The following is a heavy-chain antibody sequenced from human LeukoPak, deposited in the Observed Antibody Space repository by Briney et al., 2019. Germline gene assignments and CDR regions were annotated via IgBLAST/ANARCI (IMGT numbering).Heavy chain of an antibody. CDR2: ISGSGGST. Sequence: TGGSLRLSCAASGFTFSSYAMSWVRQAPGKGLEWVSAISGSGGSTYYADSVKGRFTVSRDNSKTTLYLQMNSLRADDTAVYYCAKGGPTGSNYFDFWGQGTLVTVSS. V-gene: IGHV3-23*01. CDR3: AKGGPTGSNYFDF. J-gene: IGHJ4*02. D-gene: IGHD1-26*01. CDR1: GFTFSSYA.